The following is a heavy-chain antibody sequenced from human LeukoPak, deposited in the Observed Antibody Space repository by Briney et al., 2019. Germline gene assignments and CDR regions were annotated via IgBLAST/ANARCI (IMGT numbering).Heavy chain of an antibody. CDR3: ARANFLYCSSTTCLFDY. D-gene: IGHD2-2*01. J-gene: IGHJ4*02. CDR1: GYTFTDYY. CDR2: INPNDGDT. Sequence: GASVKVSCKASGYTFTDYYMHWVRQAPGQGFEWMGWINPNDGDTNYAQKFQGRVTMTRDTSIGTAYMEVSRLRSDDTAVNYCARANFLYCSSTTCLFDYWGQGTLVTVSS. V-gene: IGHV1-2*02.